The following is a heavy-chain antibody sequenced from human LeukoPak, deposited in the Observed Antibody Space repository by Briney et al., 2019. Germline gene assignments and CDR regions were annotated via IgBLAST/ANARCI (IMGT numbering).Heavy chain of an antibody. CDR3: ARNTYGSGSYYSYYYYMDV. CDR2: INPSGGST. J-gene: IGHJ6*03. Sequence: ASVKVSCKASGYTFTSYYMHWVRQAPGQGLEWMGIINPSGGSTSYAQKFQGRVTMTRNTSISTAYMELSSLRSEDTAVYYCARNTYGSGSYYSYYYYMDVWGKGTTVTISS. CDR1: GYTFTSYY. D-gene: IGHD3-10*01. V-gene: IGHV1-46*01.